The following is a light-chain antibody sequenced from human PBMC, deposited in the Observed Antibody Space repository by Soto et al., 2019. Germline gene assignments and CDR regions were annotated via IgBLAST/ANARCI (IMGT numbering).Light chain of an antibody. J-gene: IGLJ3*02. Sequence: QSVLTQPASVSGSPGQSITISCTGTSSDVGSYNLVSWYQQHPGKAPKLMIYEVSKRPSGVSNRFSGSKSGNTASLTISGLQAEDEDDYYCCSYAGSRSRVFGGGTKVTVL. CDR2: EVS. CDR3: CSYAGSRSRV. CDR1: SSDVGSYNL. V-gene: IGLV2-23*02.